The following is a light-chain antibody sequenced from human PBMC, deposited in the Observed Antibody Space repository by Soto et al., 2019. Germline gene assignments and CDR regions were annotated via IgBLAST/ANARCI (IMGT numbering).Light chain of an antibody. V-gene: IGKV3-20*01. J-gene: IGKJ4*01. Sequence: EIVLTQSPGTLSLSPGERATLSCRASQTVSSYSLAWYQQKPGQAPRLLIYNAYSRAGGVPDRFSGSGSGTDFTLTITRLEPEDFAVYYCQHYGTSLAFGGGNNVESK. CDR3: QHYGTSLA. CDR1: QTVSSYS. CDR2: NAY.